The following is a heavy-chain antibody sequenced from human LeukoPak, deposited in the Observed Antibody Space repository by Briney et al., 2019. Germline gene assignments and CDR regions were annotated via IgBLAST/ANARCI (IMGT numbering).Heavy chain of an antibody. CDR2: IYSGGNT. D-gene: IGHD6-6*01. CDR1: GFTVSSNS. CDR3: ARDKGTSYPSSFDY. Sequence: PGGSLRLSCTVSGFTVSSNSMSWVRQAPGKGLEWVSFIYSGGNTHYSDSVKGRFTISRDNSKNTLYPQMNSLRAADTAVYYCARDKGTSYPSSFDYWGQGTLVTVSS. V-gene: IGHV3-66*02. J-gene: IGHJ4*02.